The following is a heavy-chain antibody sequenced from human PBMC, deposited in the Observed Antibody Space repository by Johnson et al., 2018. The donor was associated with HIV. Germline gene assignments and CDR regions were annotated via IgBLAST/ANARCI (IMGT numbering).Heavy chain of an antibody. J-gene: IGHJ3*02. V-gene: IGHV3-30*02. Sequence: VHLVESGGGSVQPGGFLRLSCVASGFAFSSYGMHWVRQAPGKGLEWVSFIRYDGGNKSYGDSVKGRFTISRDNSKNTLYVQMISLRAEDTAVYYCAKERSTYYKFWSGSAGNDAFDIWGQGTMVTVSS. CDR3: AKERSTYYKFWSGSAGNDAFDI. D-gene: IGHD3-3*01. CDR1: GFAFSSYG. CDR2: IRYDGGNK.